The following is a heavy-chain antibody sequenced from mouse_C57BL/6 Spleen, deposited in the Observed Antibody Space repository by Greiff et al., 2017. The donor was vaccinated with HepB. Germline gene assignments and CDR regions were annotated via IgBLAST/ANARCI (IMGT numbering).Heavy chain of an antibody. Sequence: VQLKESGAELVRPGASVKLSCTASGFNIKDDYMHWVKQRPEQGLEWIGWIDPENGDTKYAPKFQGKATLTADTSSNTAYLQLSSLTSEDTAVYYCTKSLYYYGSSEDYFDYWGQGTTLTVSS. V-gene: IGHV14-4*01. CDR1: GFNIKDDY. CDR3: TKSLYYYGSSEDYFDY. J-gene: IGHJ2*01. CDR2: IDPENGDT. D-gene: IGHD1-1*01.